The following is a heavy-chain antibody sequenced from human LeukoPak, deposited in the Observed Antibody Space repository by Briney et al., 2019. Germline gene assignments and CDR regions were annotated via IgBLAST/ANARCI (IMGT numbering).Heavy chain of an antibody. J-gene: IGHJ4*02. CDR1: GFTFSSYA. CDR3: AKGGVLRFFSGYDY. D-gene: IGHD3-3*01. CDR2: ISYDGSNK. V-gene: IGHV3-30-3*01. Sequence: GRSLRLSCAASGFTFSSYAMHWVRQAPGKGLEWVAVISYDGSNKYYADSVKGRFTISRDNSKNTLYLQMNSLRAEDTAVYYCAKGGVLRFFSGYDYWGQGTLVTVSS.